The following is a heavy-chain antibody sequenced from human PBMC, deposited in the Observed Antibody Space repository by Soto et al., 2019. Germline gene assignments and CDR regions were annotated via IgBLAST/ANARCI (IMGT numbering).Heavy chain of an antibody. CDR1: GFTFSGSA. D-gene: IGHD5-18*01. J-gene: IGHJ4*02. CDR3: AREGGNGYSYGYSFDY. V-gene: IGHV3-73*01. Sequence: PGGSLRLSCAASGFTFSGSAMHWVRQASGKGLEWVGRIRSKANSYATAYAASVKGRFTISRDDSKNTAYLQMNSLKPEDTALYYCAREGGNGYSYGYSFDYWGQGTQVTVSS. CDR2: IRSKANSYAT.